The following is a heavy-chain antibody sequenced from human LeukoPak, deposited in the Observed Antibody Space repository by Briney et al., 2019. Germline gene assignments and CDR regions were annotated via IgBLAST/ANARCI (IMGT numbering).Heavy chain of an antibody. CDR1: GFTSDDHA. V-gene: IGHV3-9*02. Sequence: GGSLRLSCAASGFTSDDHAMHWVRQAPGKGLEWVAGIFWNSGGTGYADSVRGRFTISRDNAKKSLYLQMNSLRAEDTALYYCAKGPRLGELSFDYWGQGTLVTVSS. CDR3: AKGPRLGELSFDY. J-gene: IGHJ4*02. CDR2: IFWNSGGT. D-gene: IGHD3-16*02.